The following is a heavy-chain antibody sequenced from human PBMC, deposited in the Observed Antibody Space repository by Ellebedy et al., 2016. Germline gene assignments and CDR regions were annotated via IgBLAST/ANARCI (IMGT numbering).Heavy chain of an antibody. D-gene: IGHD3-16*01. CDR2: IHPKTGGT. CDR1: GYTFSDYY. Sequence: ASVKVSCXASGYTFSDYYLHWVRQAPGQGLEWMGWIHPKTGGTKYAQEFQGWVTMTRDTSLTTVYMELSSLRSDDTAVYYCAREGDYDIVMGYGRYFDYWGQGTLVTVSS. J-gene: IGHJ4*02. CDR3: AREGDYDIVMGYGRYFDY. V-gene: IGHV1-2*04.